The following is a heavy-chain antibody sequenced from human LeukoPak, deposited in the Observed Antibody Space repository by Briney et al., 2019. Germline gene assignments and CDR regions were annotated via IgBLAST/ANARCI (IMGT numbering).Heavy chain of an antibody. V-gene: IGHV3-23*01. D-gene: IGHD2-21*01. CDR1: GFTFSSYA. J-gene: IGHJ6*02. CDR3: AKDLALWVRGYGMDV. CDR2: ISGSGGST. Sequence: GGSLRLSCAASGFTFSSYAMSCGRQAPGKGLEWVSAISGSGGSTYYADSVKGRFTISRDNSKNTLYLQMNSLRAEDTAVYYCAKDLALWVRGYGMDVWGQGTTVTVSS.